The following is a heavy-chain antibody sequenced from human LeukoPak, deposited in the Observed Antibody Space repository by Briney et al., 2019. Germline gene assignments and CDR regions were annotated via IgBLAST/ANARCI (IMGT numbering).Heavy chain of an antibody. D-gene: IGHD6-19*01. CDR2: ISSSGSTI. CDR1: GFTFSSYE. J-gene: IGHJ4*02. Sequence: GGSLRLSCAASGFTFSSYEMNWVRQAPGKGLEWVSYISSSGSTIYYADSVKGRFTISRDNAKNSLYLQMNSLRAEDTAVYYCAKDGTTYSSRYFDYWGQGTLVTVSS. V-gene: IGHV3-48*03. CDR3: AKDGTTYSSRYFDY.